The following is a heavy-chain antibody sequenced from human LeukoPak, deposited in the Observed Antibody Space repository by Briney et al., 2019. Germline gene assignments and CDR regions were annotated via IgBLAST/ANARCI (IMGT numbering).Heavy chain of an antibody. CDR2: IYHSGST. CDR3: AKMGNPATVTADY. J-gene: IGHJ4*02. Sequence: SGTLPLTCAVSGGSISSSNWWSWVRQPPGKGLEWIGEIYHSGSTNYNPSLKSRVTISVDKSKNQFSLKLNSVTAADTAVYYCAKMGNPATVTADYWGQGTLVTVSS. D-gene: IGHD4-17*01. CDR1: GGSISSSNW. V-gene: IGHV4-4*02.